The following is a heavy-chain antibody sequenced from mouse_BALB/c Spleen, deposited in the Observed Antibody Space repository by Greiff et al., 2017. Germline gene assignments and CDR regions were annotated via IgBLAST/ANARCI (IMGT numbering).Heavy chain of an antibody. Sequence: DVKLVESGGGLVKPGGSLKLSCAASGFTFSSYAMSWVRQSPEKRLEWVAEISSGGSYTYYPDTVTGRFTISRDNAKNTLYLEMSSLRSEDTAMYYCARDRGLHGSSPYYAMDYWGQGTSVTVSS. D-gene: IGHD1-1*01. CDR2: ISSGGSYT. V-gene: IGHV5-9-4*01. CDR1: GFTFSSYA. J-gene: IGHJ4*01. CDR3: ARDRGLHGSSPYYAMDY.